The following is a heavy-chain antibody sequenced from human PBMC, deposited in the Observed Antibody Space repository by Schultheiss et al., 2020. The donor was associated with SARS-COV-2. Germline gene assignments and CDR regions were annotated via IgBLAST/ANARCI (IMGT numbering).Heavy chain of an antibody. CDR3: ATKTYNAGY. V-gene: IGHV3-23*01. CDR2: ISGSGGST. D-gene: IGHD1-1*01. J-gene: IGHJ4*02. Sequence: GGSLRLSCAASGFTVSSNYMSWVRQAPGKGLEWVSAISGSGGSTYYADSLKGRFTMSRDNSKNTLYLQMNSLRAEDTAVYYCATKTYNAGYWGQGTLVTVSS. CDR1: GFTVSSNY.